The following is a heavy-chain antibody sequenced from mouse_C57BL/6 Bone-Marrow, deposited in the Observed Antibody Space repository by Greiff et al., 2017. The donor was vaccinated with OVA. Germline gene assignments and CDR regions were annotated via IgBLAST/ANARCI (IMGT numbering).Heavy chain of an antibody. V-gene: IGHV1-22*01. J-gene: IGHJ2*01. CDR1: GYTFTDYN. CDR2: INPNNGGT. D-gene: IGHD1-1*01. Sequence: VQLQQSGPELVKPGASVKMSCKASGYTFTDYNMHWVKQSHGKSLEWIGYINPNNGGTSYNQKFKGKATLTVNKSSSTAYMELRSLTSEDSAVYYCARYRIPFTGGSSPYYFDYWGQGTTLTVSS. CDR3: ARYRIPFTGGSSPYYFDY.